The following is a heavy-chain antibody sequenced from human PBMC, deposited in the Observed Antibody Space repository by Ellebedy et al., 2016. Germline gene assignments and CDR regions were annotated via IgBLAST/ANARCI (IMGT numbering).Heavy chain of an antibody. D-gene: IGHD1-26*01. Sequence: SETLSLTXTVSGGSISSSSYYWGWIRQHPGKGLEWIGYIYYSGSTNYNPSLKSRVTISVDKSKNQFSLKLSSVTAADTAVYYCARERDSGSTPRAFDYWGQGTLVTVSS. J-gene: IGHJ4*02. V-gene: IGHV4-61*05. CDR3: ARERDSGSTPRAFDY. CDR2: IYYSGST. CDR1: GGSISSSSYY.